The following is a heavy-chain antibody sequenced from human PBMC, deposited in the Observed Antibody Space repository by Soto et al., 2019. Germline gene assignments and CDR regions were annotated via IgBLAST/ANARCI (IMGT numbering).Heavy chain of an antibody. CDR2: ISSSSSYI. V-gene: IGHV3-21*01. CDR3: ARDHPTLSGMDV. CDR1: GFTFSSYS. Sequence: PGGSLRLSCAASGFTFSSYSMNWVRQAPGKGLEWVSSISSSSSYIYYADSVKGRFTTSRDNAKNSLYLQMNSLRAEDTAVYYCARDHPTLSGMDVWGQGTTVTVSS. J-gene: IGHJ6*02.